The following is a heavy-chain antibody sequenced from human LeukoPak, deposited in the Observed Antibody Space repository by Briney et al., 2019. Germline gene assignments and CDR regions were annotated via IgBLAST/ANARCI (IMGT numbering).Heavy chain of an antibody. CDR1: GYTFTGYY. V-gene: IGHV1-2*02. CDR2: INPNSGGT. CDR3: ARSARSGYDYLFDY. J-gene: IGHJ4*02. D-gene: IGHD5-12*01. Sequence: ASVKVSCKASGYTFTGYYMHWVRQAPGQGLEWMGWINPNSGGTNYAQKFQGRVTMTRGTSISTAYMELSRLRSDDTAVYYCARSARSGYDYLFDYWGQGTLVTVSS.